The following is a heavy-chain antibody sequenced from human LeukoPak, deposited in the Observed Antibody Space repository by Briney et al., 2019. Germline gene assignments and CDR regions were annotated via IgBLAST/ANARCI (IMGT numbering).Heavy chain of an antibody. Sequence: ASVKVSCKASGYTFTGYYLHWVRQAPGQGLEWMGWINPNSGGTNYAQKFQGRVTMTRDTSITTAYMELSRLTSDDTAVYYCARGSNRGWNWFDPWGQGTLVTVSS. V-gene: IGHV1-2*02. CDR1: GYTFTGYY. D-gene: IGHD7-27*01. J-gene: IGHJ5*02. CDR2: INPNSGGT. CDR3: ARGSNRGWNWFDP.